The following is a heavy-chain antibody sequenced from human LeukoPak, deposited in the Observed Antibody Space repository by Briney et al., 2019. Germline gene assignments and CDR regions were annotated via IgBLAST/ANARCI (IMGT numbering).Heavy chain of an antibody. CDR3: ARVHGDSNYYYYGMDV. Sequence: QPGGSLRLSCAASGFTFSSYEMNWVRQAPGKGLEWVSYISSSGSTIYYADSVKGRFTISRDNAKNSLYLQMNSLRAEDTAVYYCARVHGDSNYYYYGMDVWGQGTTVTVSS. D-gene: IGHD4-17*01. CDR1: GFTFSSYE. J-gene: IGHJ6*02. CDR2: ISSSGSTI. V-gene: IGHV3-48*03.